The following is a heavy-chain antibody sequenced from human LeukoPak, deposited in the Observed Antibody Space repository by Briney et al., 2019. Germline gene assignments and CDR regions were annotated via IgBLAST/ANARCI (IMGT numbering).Heavy chain of an antibody. V-gene: IGHV1-46*01. CDR1: GGTFSSYA. D-gene: IGHD1-7*01. CDR3: ARAHITGTSNWFDP. Sequence: ASVKVSCKASGGTFSSYAISWVRQAPGQGLEWMGIINPSGGSTSYAQKLQGRVTMTRDTSTSTVYMELSSLRSEDTAVYYCARAHITGTSNWFDPWGQGTLVTVSS. J-gene: IGHJ5*02. CDR2: INPSGGST.